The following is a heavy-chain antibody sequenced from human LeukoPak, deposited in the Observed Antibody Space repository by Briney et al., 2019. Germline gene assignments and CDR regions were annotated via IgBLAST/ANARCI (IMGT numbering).Heavy chain of an antibody. CDR1: GFTFSNYE. V-gene: IGHV3-30*02. D-gene: IGHD3-10*01. CDR2: IRYDGSNR. Sequence: GGSLRLSCVVSGFTFSNYEMNWVRQAPGKGLEWVAFIRYDGSNRYYADSVRGRFTISRDNAKNSLYLQMNSLRAEDTAVYYCARVSGSGSYYNAAYWGQGTLVTVSS. CDR3: ARVSGSGSYYNAAY. J-gene: IGHJ4*02.